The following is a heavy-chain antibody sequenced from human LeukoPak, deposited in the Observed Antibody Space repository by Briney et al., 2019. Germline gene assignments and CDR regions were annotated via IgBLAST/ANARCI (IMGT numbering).Heavy chain of an antibody. CDR3: ARGRADDFWSGSYYYFYYYMDV. CDR1: GYTFTGYY. D-gene: IGHD3-3*01. V-gene: IGHV1-2*02. J-gene: IGHJ6*03. CDR2: INPNSGGT. Sequence: ASVKVSCKASGYTFTGYYMHWVRQAPGQGLEWMGWINPNSGGTNYAQKFQGRVTMTRDTSISTAYMELRSLRSDDTAVYYCARGRADDFWSGSYYYFYYYMDVWGKGTTVTVS.